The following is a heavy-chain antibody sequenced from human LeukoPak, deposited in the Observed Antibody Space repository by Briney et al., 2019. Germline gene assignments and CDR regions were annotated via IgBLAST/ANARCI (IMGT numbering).Heavy chain of an antibody. J-gene: IGHJ6*03. CDR2: IYYSGST. CDR3: ARLRSPYYYYYYMDV. V-gene: IGHV4-59*12. CDR1: GGSITSYY. Sequence: KSSETLSLTCTVSGGSITSYYWSWIRQPPGKGLEWIGHIYYSGSTNYNPSLKSRVTISVDTSKNQISLKLSSVTAADTAVYYCARLRSPYYYYYYMDVWGKGTTVTVSS. D-gene: IGHD3-10*01.